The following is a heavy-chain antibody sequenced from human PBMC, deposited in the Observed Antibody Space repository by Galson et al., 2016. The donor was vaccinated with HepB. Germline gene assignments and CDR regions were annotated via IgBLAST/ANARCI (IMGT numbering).Heavy chain of an antibody. CDR2: IKEDGREK. J-gene: IGHJ4*02. CDR1: GFSFSSYW. Sequence: SLRLSCAASGFSFSSYWMTWVRQAPGKGLEWVANIKEDGREKYHVDSVRGRITISRDNAEGSLSLQMNGRRADTTAVYYCVREPRAGAYYFDYWGQGTLVTVSS. CDR3: VREPRAGAYYFDY. D-gene: IGHD6-19*01. V-gene: IGHV3-7*01.